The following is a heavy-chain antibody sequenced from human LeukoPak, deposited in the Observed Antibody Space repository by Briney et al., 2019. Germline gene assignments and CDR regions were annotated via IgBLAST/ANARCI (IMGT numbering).Heavy chain of an antibody. D-gene: IGHD7-27*01. Sequence: GGSLRLSCAASGFSVSTNYMSWVRQAPGKGLEWVSVIYTGGTTYYADSVKGRFTISRDNSKNTLYLQMNSLRAEDTAVYYCARAPWGSPAYFDYWGQGTLVTVSS. CDR1: GFSVSTNY. CDR2: IYTGGTT. CDR3: ARAPWGSPAYFDY. V-gene: IGHV3-53*01. J-gene: IGHJ4*02.